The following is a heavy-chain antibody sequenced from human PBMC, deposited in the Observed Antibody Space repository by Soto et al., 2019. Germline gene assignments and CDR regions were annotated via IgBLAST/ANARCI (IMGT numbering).Heavy chain of an antibody. Sequence: SETLSLTCTVSGGSISSYYWSWIRQPPGKGLEWIGYIYYSGSTNYNPSLKSRVTISVDTSKNQFSLKLSSVTAADTAVYYCARDGSSYYDPGNYFDYWGRGTLVTVSS. CDR2: IYYSGST. D-gene: IGHD3-10*01. CDR3: ARDGSSYYDPGNYFDY. V-gene: IGHV4-59*01. CDR1: GGSISSYY. J-gene: IGHJ4*02.